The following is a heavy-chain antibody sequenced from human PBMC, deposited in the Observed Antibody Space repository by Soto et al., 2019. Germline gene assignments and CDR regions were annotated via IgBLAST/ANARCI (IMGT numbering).Heavy chain of an antibody. V-gene: IGHV1-18*01. J-gene: IGHJ5*02. CDR3: ARTSGPGNWFDP. CDR2: ISAYNGDR. CDR1: GGTFSSYA. Sequence: ASVKVSCKASGGTFSSYAISWVRQAPGQGLEWMGWISAYNGDRNYAQKLQGRVTMTTDTSTSTAYMELRSLRSDDTAMYYCARTSGPGNWFDPWGQGTLVTVSS. D-gene: IGHD3-10*01.